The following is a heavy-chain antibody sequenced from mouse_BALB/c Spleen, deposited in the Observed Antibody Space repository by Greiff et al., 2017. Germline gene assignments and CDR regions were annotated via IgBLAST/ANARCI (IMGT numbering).Heavy chain of an antibody. CDR1: GYAFTNYL. J-gene: IGHJ2*01. V-gene: IGHV1-54*01. CDR2: INPGSGGT. CDR3: ARKYGNYDYFDD. D-gene: IGHD2-10*02. Sequence: QVQLQQSGAELVRPGTSVKVSCKASGYAFTNYLIEWVKQRPGQGLEWIGVINPGSGGTNYNEKFKGKATLTADKSSSTAYMQLSSLTSDDSAVYFCARKYGNYDYFDDWGQGTTLTVSS.